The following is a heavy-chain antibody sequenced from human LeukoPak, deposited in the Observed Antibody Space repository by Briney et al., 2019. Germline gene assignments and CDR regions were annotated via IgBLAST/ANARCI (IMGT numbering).Heavy chain of an antibody. Sequence: GGSLRLSCAASGFTASTSYMSWVRQVSGEGLEFVSLISTGGTTDYADSVKGRFTISSDNSKNTLYLQMNSLRAEDTAVYYCARVRTDSSGWYEFDYWGQGTLVTVSS. J-gene: IGHJ4*02. CDR1: GFTASTSY. V-gene: IGHV3-53*01. D-gene: IGHD6-19*01. CDR2: ISTGGTT. CDR3: ARVRTDSSGWYEFDY.